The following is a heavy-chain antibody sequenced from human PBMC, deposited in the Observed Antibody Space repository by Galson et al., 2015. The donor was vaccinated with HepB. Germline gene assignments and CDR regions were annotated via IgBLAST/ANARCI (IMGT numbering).Heavy chain of an antibody. CDR1: GYTFTSYG. Sequence: SVKVSCKASGYTFTSYGISWVRQAPGQGLEWMGWISAYNGNTNYAQKLQGRVTMTTDTSTSTAYMELRSLRSDDTAVYYCASGYCSSTSCYGYYYGMDVWGQGTTVTVSS. V-gene: IGHV1-18*01. D-gene: IGHD2-2*03. J-gene: IGHJ6*02. CDR2: ISAYNGNT. CDR3: ASGYCSSTSCYGYYYGMDV.